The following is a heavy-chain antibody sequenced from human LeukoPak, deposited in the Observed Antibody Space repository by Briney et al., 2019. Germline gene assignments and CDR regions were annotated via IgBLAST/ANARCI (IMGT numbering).Heavy chain of an antibody. CDR3: AREFTNWFDP. V-gene: IGHV3-66*01. J-gene: IGHJ5*02. CDR1: GFTFSSYE. CDR2: IYSGGST. Sequence: GGSPRLSCAASGFTFSSYEMNWVRQAPGKGLEWVSVIYSGGSTYYADSVKGRFTISRDNSKNTLYLQMNSLRAEDTAVYYCAREFTNWFDPWGQGTLVTVSS.